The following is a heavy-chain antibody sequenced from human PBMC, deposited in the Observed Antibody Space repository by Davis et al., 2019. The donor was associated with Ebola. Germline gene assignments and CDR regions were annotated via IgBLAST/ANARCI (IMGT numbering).Heavy chain of an antibody. CDR1: GFTFDDYA. Sequence: SLKISCAASGFTFDDYAMHWVRQAPGKGLEWVSGISWNSGSIGYADSVKGRFTISRDNAKNSLYLQMNSLRAEDTALYYCAKDLGATLYDDYVDYWGQGTLVTVSS. J-gene: IGHJ4*02. CDR3: AKDLGATLYDDYVDY. CDR2: ISWNSGSI. D-gene: IGHD2-8*01. V-gene: IGHV3-9*01.